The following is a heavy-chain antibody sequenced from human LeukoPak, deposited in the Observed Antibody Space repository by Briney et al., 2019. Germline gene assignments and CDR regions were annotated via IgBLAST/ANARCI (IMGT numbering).Heavy chain of an antibody. J-gene: IGHJ4*02. CDR2: MNPNSGNT. V-gene: IGHV1-8*01. CDR3: ARYCSSTSCYHFDY. D-gene: IGHD2-2*01. CDR1: GYTFTSYD. Sequence: ASVKVSCKASGYTFTSYDINWVRQATGQGLEWMGWMNPNSGNTGYAQKFQGRVTMTRNTSISTAYMELSSLRSEDTAVYYCARYCSSTSCYHFDYWGQGTLVTVSS.